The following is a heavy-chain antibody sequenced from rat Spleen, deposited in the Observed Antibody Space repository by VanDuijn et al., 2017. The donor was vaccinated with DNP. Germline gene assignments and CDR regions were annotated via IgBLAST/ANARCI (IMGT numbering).Heavy chain of an antibody. V-gene: IGHV5S13*01. CDR3: TTANSYGFAY. J-gene: IGHJ3*01. D-gene: IGHD1-2*01. Sequence: EVQLVESGGGLVQPGRSLKLSCAASGFTFSNYGMAWVRQAPTKGLEWLATISTTGDYTYYRDSVKGRFTISRDNAESTLYLQLNSLRSGDTATYYCTTANSYGFAYWGQGTLVTVSS. CDR1: GFTFSNYG. CDR2: ISTTGDYT.